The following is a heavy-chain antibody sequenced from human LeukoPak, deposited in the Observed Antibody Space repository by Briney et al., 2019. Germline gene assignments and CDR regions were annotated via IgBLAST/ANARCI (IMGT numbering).Heavy chain of an antibody. J-gene: IGHJ4*02. CDR2: IIPIFGTT. CDR3: ATGESSGSYEVGY. Sequence: GSSVKVSCKASGGTFSSYAISWVRQAPGQGLEWMGGIIPIFGTTIYAQKFQGRVTMTEDTSTDTAYMELSSLRSEDTAVYYCATGESSGSYEVGYWGQGTLVTVSS. V-gene: IGHV1-69*06. CDR1: GGTFSSYA. D-gene: IGHD3-10*01.